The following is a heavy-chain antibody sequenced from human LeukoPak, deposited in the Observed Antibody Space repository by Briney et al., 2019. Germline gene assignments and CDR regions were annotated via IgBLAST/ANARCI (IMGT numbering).Heavy chain of an antibody. V-gene: IGHV4-31*03. CDR2: IYYSGST. Sequence: SQTLSLTCTVSGGSIGSGGYYWSWIRQHPGKGLEWIGYIYYSGSTYYNPSLKSRVTISVDTSKNQFSLKLSSVTAADTAVYYCARAALVPFFDYWGQGTLVTVSS. J-gene: IGHJ4*02. D-gene: IGHD6-13*01. CDR1: GGSIGSGGYY. CDR3: ARAALVPFFDY.